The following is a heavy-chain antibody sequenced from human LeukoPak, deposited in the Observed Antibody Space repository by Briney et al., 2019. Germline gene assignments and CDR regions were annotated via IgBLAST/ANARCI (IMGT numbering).Heavy chain of an antibody. D-gene: IGHD3-9*01. J-gene: IGHJ6*02. Sequence: GGSLRLSCAASGFTFDDYTMHWVRQAPGKGLEWVSLISWDGGSTYCADSVKGRFTISRDNSKNSLYLQMNSLRTEGTALYYCAKDMQWSPGAGFDWLYTQKAHYGMDVWGQGTTVTVSS. V-gene: IGHV3-43*01. CDR2: ISWDGGST. CDR3: AKDMQWSPGAGFDWLYTQKAHYGMDV. CDR1: GFTFDDYT.